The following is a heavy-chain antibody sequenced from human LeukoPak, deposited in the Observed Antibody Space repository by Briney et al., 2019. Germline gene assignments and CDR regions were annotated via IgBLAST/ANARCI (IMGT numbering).Heavy chain of an antibody. D-gene: IGHD2-15*01. CDR2: ISAYNGNT. CDR3: ARMTMSGRDNWFDP. Sequence: GASVKVSCRASGYTFTSNGISWVRQAPGQGLEWMGWISAYNGNTNYEQKLQGRVTMTTDTSTSTAYMELRSLRSDDTAVYYCARMTMSGRDNWFDPWGQGTLVTVSS. V-gene: IGHV1-18*01. CDR1: GYTFTSNG. J-gene: IGHJ5*02.